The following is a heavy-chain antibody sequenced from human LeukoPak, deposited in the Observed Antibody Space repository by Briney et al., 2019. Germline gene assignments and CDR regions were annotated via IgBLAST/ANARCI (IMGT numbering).Heavy chain of an antibody. V-gene: IGHV3-21*01. Sequence: GGSLRLSCTASGFTFGDYAMSWFRQAPGKGLEWVSSISSSSSYIYYADSVKGRFTISRDNAKNSLYLQMNSLRAEDTAVYYCARDLANYDILTGLDYWGQGTLVTVSS. CDR3: ARDLANYDILTGLDY. J-gene: IGHJ4*02. CDR2: ISSSSSYI. D-gene: IGHD3-9*01. CDR1: GFTFGDYA.